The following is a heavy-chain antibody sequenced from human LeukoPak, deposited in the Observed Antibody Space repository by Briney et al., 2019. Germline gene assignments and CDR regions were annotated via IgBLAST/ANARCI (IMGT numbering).Heavy chain of an antibody. CDR1: GYTFTAYY. V-gene: IGHV1-2*02. J-gene: IGHJ4*02. D-gene: IGHD6-6*01. CDR3: ATIALAARQDY. CDR2: INPNSGGT. Sequence: ASVKVSCKASGYTFTAYYIHWVRQAPGQGLEWMGWINPNSGGTNYAQKFQGRVTMTRDTSITTAYMELSSLRSDDTAVYYCATIALAARQDYWGQGTLVTVSS.